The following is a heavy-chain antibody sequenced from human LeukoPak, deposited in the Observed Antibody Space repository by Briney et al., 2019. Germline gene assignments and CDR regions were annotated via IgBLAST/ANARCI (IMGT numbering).Heavy chain of an antibody. Sequence: PGGSLRLSCAASGFTFSSYAMHWVRQAPGKGREGVALISYDGSDTYYAESVKGRFTISRDTSNDTLYLQMNSLRTEDTAVYYCARVFRPYSSSWYSLFEYWGQGTLVTVSS. CDR2: ISYDGSDT. V-gene: IGHV3-30*04. CDR1: GFTFSSYA. J-gene: IGHJ4*02. D-gene: IGHD6-13*01. CDR3: ARVFRPYSSSWYSLFEY.